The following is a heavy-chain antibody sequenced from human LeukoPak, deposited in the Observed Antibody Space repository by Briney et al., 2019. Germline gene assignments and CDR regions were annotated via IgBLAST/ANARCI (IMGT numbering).Heavy chain of an antibody. J-gene: IGHJ5*02. CDR3: ATTANHDSSGYLFRAWFDP. V-gene: IGHV1-24*01. D-gene: IGHD3-22*01. CDR1: GYTLTELS. CDR2: FDPEDGET. Sequence: ASVKVSCKVSGYTLTELSMHWVRQAPGKGLEWMGGFDPEDGETIYAQKFQGRVTMTEATSTDTAYMELSSLRSEDTAVYYCATTANHDSSGYLFRAWFDPWGQGTLVTVSS.